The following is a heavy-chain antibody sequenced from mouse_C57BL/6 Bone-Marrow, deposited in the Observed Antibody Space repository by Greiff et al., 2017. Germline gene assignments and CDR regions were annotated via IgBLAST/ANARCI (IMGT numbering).Heavy chain of an antibody. CDR1: GFTFSDYY. CDR2: ISNGGGRT. D-gene: IGHD1-1*01. Sequence: EVMLVESGGGLVQPGGSLKLSCAASGFTFSDYYMYWVRQTPEKRLEWVAYISNGGGRTYYPDTVKGRFTISRDNAKNTLYLQMSRLKSEDTAMYYWARHYYDGSSPWFAYWGQGTLVTVSA. V-gene: IGHV5-12*01. CDR3: ARHYYDGSSPWFAY. J-gene: IGHJ3*01.